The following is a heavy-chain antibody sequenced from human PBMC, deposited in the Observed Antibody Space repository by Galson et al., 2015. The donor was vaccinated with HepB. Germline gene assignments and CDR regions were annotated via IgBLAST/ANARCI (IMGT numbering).Heavy chain of an antibody. CDR1: GYSFTTNW. D-gene: IGHD5-18*01. V-gene: IGHV3-9*01. J-gene: IGHJ3*02. CDR2: ISWNSGSI. Sequence: SGAEVKKPGESLKISCKGSGYSFTTNWIGWVRQAPGKGLEWVSGISWNSGSIGYADSVKGRFTISRDNAKNSLYLQMNSLRAEDTALYYCAKDAGYSYGRRAFDIWGQGTMVTVSS. CDR3: AKDAGYSYGRRAFDI.